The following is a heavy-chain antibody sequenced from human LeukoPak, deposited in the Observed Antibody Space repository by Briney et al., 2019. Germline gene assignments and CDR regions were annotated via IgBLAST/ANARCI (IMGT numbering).Heavy chain of an antibody. J-gene: IGHJ3*02. CDR2: IYYSGNT. Sequence: KTSETLSLTCAVYGGSFSDYYWTWIRQPPGKGLEWIGHIYYSGNTIYNPSLKSRVTISVDTSKNQFSLKLTSVTTADTAVYYCAGEDYFDSSGYASWRFDIWGQGTMVTVSS. V-gene: IGHV4-59*01. D-gene: IGHD3-22*01. CDR3: AGEDYFDSSGYASWRFDI. CDR1: GGSFSDYY.